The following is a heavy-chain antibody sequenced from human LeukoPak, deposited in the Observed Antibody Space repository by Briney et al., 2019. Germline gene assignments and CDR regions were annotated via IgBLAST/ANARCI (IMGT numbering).Heavy chain of an antibody. CDR2: ISSSSSTI. D-gene: IGHD2-2*01. CDR3: ARDIELGYCSRTSCYFSCDP. CDR1: GFTFSSDS. V-gene: IGHV3-48*02. J-gene: IGHJ5*02. Sequence: PGGSLRLSCAASGFTFSSDSMNWVRQAPGKGLEWVSYISSSSSTIYYADSVKGRFTISRDNAKNSLYLQMNSLRDEDTAVYYCARDIELGYCSRTSCYFSCDPWGQGTLVTVSS.